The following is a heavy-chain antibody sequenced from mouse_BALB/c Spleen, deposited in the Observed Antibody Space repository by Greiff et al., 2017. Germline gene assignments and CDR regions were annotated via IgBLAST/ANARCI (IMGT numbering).Heavy chain of an antibody. CDR2: IYPGGGYT. J-gene: IGHJ3*01. CDR1: GYTFTNYW. CDR3: ARRVGYYWFAY. D-gene: IGHD2-3*01. Sequence: QVQLQQSGAELVRPGTSVKISCKASGYTFTNYWLGWVKQRPGHGLEWIGDIYPGGGYTNYNEKFKGKATLTADTSSSTAYMQLSSLTSEDSAVYFCARRVGYYWFAYWGQGTLVTVSA. V-gene: IGHV1-63*02.